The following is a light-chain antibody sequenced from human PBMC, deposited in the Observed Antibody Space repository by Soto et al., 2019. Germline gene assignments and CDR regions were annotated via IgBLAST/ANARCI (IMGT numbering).Light chain of an antibody. V-gene: IGKV4-1*01. CDR3: QXYGSLPIT. J-gene: IGKJ5*01. CDR1: QSLIYSANNKNY. CDR2: WES. Sequence: DIVMTQSPDSLPVSLGGRATIDCKSSQSLIYSANNKNYLAWYQQKTGQPPKMLIYWESTRESGVPDRFSGSGSGTDLNLTINRLESEDFAVYCCQXYGSLPITFGQGTRLEI.